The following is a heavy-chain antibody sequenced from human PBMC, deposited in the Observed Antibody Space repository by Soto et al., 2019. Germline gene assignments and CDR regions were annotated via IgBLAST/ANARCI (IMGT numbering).Heavy chain of an antibody. D-gene: IGHD6-13*01. CDR3: ARDRAAAGIMDV. V-gene: IGHV3-30*03. J-gene: IGHJ6*02. CDR1: GFTLRSNG. Sequence: GGSLRLSCAASGFTLRSNGMHWVRQAPGKGLEWVAITSYDGTNEYYADSVKGRFTISRDNSKNTLYLQMNSLRAEDTAVYYCARDRAAAGIMDVWGQGTTVTVSS. CDR2: TSYDGTNE.